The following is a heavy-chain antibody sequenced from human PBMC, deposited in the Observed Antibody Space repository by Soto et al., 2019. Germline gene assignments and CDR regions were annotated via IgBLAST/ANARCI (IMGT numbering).Heavy chain of an antibody. CDR1: GGTFSSYA. CDR3: ARATTYYDFWSGSLFDP. J-gene: IGHJ5*02. V-gene: IGHV1-69*01. Sequence: QVQLVQSGAEVKKPGSSVKVSCKASGGTFSSYAISWVRQAPGQGLEWMGGIIPIFGTANYAQKFQGRVTITEDEFTSTAYMELSRLRSEDTAVYYCARATTYYDFWSGSLFDPWCQGTLVTVSS. CDR2: IIPIFGTA. D-gene: IGHD3-3*01.